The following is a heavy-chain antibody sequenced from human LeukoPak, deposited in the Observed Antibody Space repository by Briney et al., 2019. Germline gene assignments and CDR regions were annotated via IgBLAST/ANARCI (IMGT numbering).Heavy chain of an antibody. CDR1: GVTFSSYW. CDR2: INIDGSST. D-gene: IGHD3-10*01. CDR3: ARDGGITMVRGSLDP. V-gene: IGHV3-74*01. Sequence: PRGSLRLSCAASGVTFSSYWMHWVRQAPRKGLVWVSRINIDGSSTSYADSVKGRFTISRDNAKNTLYLQMHSLRAEDTAVYYGARDGGITMVRGSLDPWGQGTLVTVSS. J-gene: IGHJ5*02.